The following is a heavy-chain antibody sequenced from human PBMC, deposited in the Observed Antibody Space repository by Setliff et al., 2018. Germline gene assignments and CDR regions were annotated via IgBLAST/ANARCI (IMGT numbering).Heavy chain of an antibody. CDR1: GYTFTNYA. CDR2: INAGNGNT. V-gene: IGHV1-3*01. CDR3: AGVLRDYYGSGSYYNWFDP. Sequence: ASVKVSCKASGYTFTNYAMHWVRQAPGQRLEWMGWINAGNGNTKCSQKFQGRVTITRDTSASTAYMELSSLRSEDTAVYFCAGVLRDYYGSGSYYNWFDPWGQGTLVTVSS. D-gene: IGHD3-10*01. J-gene: IGHJ5*02.